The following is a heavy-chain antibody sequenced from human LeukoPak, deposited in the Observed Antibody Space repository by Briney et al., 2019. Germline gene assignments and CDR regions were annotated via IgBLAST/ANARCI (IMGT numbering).Heavy chain of an antibody. J-gene: IGHJ4*02. D-gene: IGHD6-19*01. Sequence: KSSETLSLTCAVYGGSFSGYYWSWIRQPPGKGLEWIGEINHSGSTNYNPSLKSRVTISVDTSKNQFSLKLSSVTAADTAVYYCATNSGWYDYWGQGTLVTVSS. CDR2: INHSGST. CDR1: GGSFSGYY. V-gene: IGHV4-34*01. CDR3: ATNSGWYDY.